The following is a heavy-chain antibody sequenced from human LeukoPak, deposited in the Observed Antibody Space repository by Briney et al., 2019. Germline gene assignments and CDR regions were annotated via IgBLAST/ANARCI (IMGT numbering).Heavy chain of an antibody. D-gene: IGHD6-25*01. CDR2: IKQDGSEK. J-gene: IGHJ4*02. CDR3: ASGYSSGWHLIDY. Sequence: GGSLRLSCAASGFTFSTYWMSWVRQAPGKGLEWVANIKQDGSEKYYVDSVKGRFTISRDNAKNSLYLQMNSLRAEDTAVYYCASGYSSGWHLIDYWGQGTLVTVSS. V-gene: IGHV3-7*01. CDR1: GFTFSTYW.